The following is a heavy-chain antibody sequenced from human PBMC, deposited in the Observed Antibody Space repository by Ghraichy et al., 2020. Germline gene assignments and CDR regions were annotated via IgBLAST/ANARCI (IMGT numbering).Heavy chain of an antibody. CDR1: GFTFSSYA. J-gene: IGHJ5*02. CDR2: ISYDGSNK. D-gene: IGHD3-3*01. V-gene: IGHV3-30-3*01. Sequence: GESLNISCAASGFTFSSYAMHWVRQAPGKGLEWVAVISYDGSNKYYADSVKGRFTISRDNSKNTLYLQMNSLRAEDTAVYYCARDNEATIFGVVILRGWFDPWGQGTLVTVSS. CDR3: ARDNEATIFGVVILRGWFDP.